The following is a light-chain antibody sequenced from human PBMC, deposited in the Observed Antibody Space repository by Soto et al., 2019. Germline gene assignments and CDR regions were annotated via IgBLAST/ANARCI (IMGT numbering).Light chain of an antibody. V-gene: IGKV1-33*01. CDR3: QQYDNLHYT. CDR2: DAS. J-gene: IGKJ2*01. Sequence: DIQMTQSPSSLSASVGDRVTITCPGSQGISNYLNWYQKKPGKAPKLLIYDASNLETEVPSRFSVSAAGTDFTFPIICLQPEDSATYCCQQYDNLHYTFVQGTKLQ. CDR1: QGISNY.